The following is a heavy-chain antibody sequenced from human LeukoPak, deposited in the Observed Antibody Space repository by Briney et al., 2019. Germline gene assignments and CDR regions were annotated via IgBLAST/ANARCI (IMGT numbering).Heavy chain of an antibody. CDR1: GGPISSYY. D-gene: IGHD4-17*01. Sequence: SETLSLTCTVSGGPISSYYWSWIRQPPGKGLEWIGYIYYSGSTNYNPSLKSRVTISVDTSKNQFSLKLSSVTAADTAVYYCARHTVTPLGDAFDIWGQGTMVTVSS. CDR2: IYYSGST. V-gene: IGHV4-59*01. J-gene: IGHJ3*02. CDR3: ARHTVTPLGDAFDI.